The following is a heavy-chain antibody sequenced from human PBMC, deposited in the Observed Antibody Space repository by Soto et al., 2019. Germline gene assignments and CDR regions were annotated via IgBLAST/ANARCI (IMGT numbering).Heavy chain of an antibody. Sequence: GGSLRLSCAASGFTFSSYAMSWVRQAPGKGLEWVSAISGSGGSTYYADSVKGRFTISRDNSKNTLYLQMNSLRAEDTAVDYCAKVALLSNYYYFYYMDVWGKGTTVTVSS. CDR1: GFTFSSYA. D-gene: IGHD4-4*01. J-gene: IGHJ6*03. V-gene: IGHV3-23*01. CDR2: ISGSGGST. CDR3: AKVALLSNYYYFYYMDV.